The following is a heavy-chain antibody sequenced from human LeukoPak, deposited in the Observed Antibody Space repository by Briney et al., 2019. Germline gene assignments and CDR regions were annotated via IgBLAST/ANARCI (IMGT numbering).Heavy chain of an antibody. J-gene: IGHJ5*02. CDR2: INHSGST. D-gene: IGHD3-10*01. V-gene: IGHV4-34*01. CDR3: ARGRYYGSGSYKWFDP. CDR1: GGSFSGYY. Sequence: SETLSLTCAVYGGSFSGYYWSWIRQPPGKGLEWIGEINHSGSTNYNPSLKSRVTISVDTSKNQFSLKLSSVTVADTAVYYCARGRYYGSGSYKWFDPWGQGTLVTVSS.